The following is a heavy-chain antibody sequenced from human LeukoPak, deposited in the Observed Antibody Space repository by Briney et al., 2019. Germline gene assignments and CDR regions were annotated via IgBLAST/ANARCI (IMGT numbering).Heavy chain of an antibody. V-gene: IGHV3-9*01. J-gene: IGHJ3*02. CDR3: ARASYYYDTTGLGAVYI. Sequence: PGGSLRLSCAASGFTFNDHAMYWVRHAPGKGLEWVSGINWNSDNIGYADSVKGRFTISRDDAKNSLFLQMNSLRTEDTALYYCARASYYYDTTGLGAVYIWGQGTMVTVSS. D-gene: IGHD3-22*01. CDR1: GFTFNDHA. CDR2: INWNSDNI.